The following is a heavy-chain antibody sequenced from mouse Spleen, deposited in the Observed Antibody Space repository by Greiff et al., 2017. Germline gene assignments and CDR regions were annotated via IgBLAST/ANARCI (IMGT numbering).Heavy chain of an antibody. Sequence: QVQLQQSGAELVKPGASVKMSCKASGYTFTSYWITWVKQRPGQGLEWIGDIYPGSGSTNYNEKFKSKATLTVDTSSSTAYMQLSSLTSEDSAVYYCARWAAITTVFDYWGQGTTLTVSS. CDR1: GYTFTSYW. J-gene: IGHJ2*01. CDR3: ARWAAITTVFDY. D-gene: IGHD1-1*01. CDR2: IYPGSGST. V-gene: IGHV1-55*01.